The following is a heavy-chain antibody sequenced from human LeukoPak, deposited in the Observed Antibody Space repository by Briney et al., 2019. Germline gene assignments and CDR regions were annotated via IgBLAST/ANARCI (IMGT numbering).Heavy chain of an antibody. CDR1: GFTFSSYA. J-gene: IGHJ4*02. CDR2: ISGSGGST. Sequence: GGSLRLSCAASGFTFSSYAMSWVRQAPGKGLEWVSAISGSGGSTYYADSVKGRFTISRDNSKNTLYLQMNSLRAEGTAVYYCAKEAPRIVVVTNPHFDYWGQGTLVTVSS. V-gene: IGHV3-23*01. CDR3: AKEAPRIVVVTNPHFDY. D-gene: IGHD3-22*01.